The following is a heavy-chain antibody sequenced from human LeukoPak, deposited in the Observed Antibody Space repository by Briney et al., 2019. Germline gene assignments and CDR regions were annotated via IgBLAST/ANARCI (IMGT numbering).Heavy chain of an antibody. Sequence: PGGSLRPSCAASGFTFSSYWMHWVRHTPGKGLVWVSRIKGDGSSTSYADSVKGRFTISRDNAKNTLYLQMNSLRAEDTAVYYCARDGYSFGHDFDYWGQGTLVTVSS. J-gene: IGHJ4*02. CDR3: ARDGYSFGHDFDY. CDR1: GFTFSSYW. V-gene: IGHV3-74*01. D-gene: IGHD5-18*01. CDR2: IKGDGSST.